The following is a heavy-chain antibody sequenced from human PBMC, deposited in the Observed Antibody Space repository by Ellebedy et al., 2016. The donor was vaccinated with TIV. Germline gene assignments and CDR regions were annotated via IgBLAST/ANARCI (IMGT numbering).Heavy chain of an antibody. CDR2: INHSGST. J-gene: IGHJ5*02. CDR1: GGSFSGYY. Sequence: SETLSLTXAVYGGSFSGYYWSWIRQPPGKGLEWIGEINHSGSTNYNPSLKSRVTISVDTSKNQFSLKLSSVTAADTAVYYCARESLGWFGDLKNWFDPWGQGTLVTVSS. CDR3: ARESLGWFGDLKNWFDP. D-gene: IGHD3-10*01. V-gene: IGHV4-34*01.